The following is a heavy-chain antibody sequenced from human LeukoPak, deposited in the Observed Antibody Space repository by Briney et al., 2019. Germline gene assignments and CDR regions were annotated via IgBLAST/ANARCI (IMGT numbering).Heavy chain of an antibody. CDR1: GFTFSSYS. CDR3: ARGRGWELLTTKNGMDV. V-gene: IGHV3-21*01. CDR2: ISSSSSYI. J-gene: IGHJ6*02. Sequence: GGSLRLSCAASGFTFSSYSMNWVRQAPGKGLEWVSSISSSSSYIYYADSVKGRFTIPRDNAKNSLYLQMNSLRAEDTAVYYCARGRGWELLTTKNGMDVWGQGTTVTVSS. D-gene: IGHD1-26*01.